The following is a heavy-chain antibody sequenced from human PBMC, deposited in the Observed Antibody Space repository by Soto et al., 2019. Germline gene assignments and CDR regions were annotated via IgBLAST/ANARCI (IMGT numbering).Heavy chain of an antibody. CDR2: IYYSGST. CDR3: ASLSAGYYYDSSGYYFDY. CDR1: GGSISSGGYY. J-gene: IGHJ4*02. Sequence: KPSETLSLTCTVSGGSISSGGYYWNWVRQHPGKGLEWIGYIYYSGSTYYNPSLKSRVSISVDTSQNQFSLKLSSVTAADTAMYYCASLSAGYYYDSSGYYFDYWGQGTLVTVSS. D-gene: IGHD3-22*01. V-gene: IGHV4-31*03.